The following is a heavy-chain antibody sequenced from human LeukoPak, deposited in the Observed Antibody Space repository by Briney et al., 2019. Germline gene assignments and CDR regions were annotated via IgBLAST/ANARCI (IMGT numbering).Heavy chain of an antibody. J-gene: IGHJ4*02. CDR3: TRLLEIGLDY. CDR1: GFTFSSYA. Sequence: GGSLRLSCAASGFTFSSYAMSWVRQASGKGLEWVGRIRSRGNNYATAYAASVKGRFTISRDDSKNTAYLQMNSLKTEDTAVYYCTRLLEIGLDYWGQGTLVTVSS. CDR2: IRSRGNNYAT. D-gene: IGHD1-1*01. V-gene: IGHV3-73*01.